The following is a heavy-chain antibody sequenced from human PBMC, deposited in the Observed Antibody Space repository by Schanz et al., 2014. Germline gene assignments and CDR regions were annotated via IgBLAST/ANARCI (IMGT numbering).Heavy chain of an antibody. Sequence: QVQLVQSGAEVKKPGASVTISCKASGYTFTNYYIHWVRQVPGQGLEWMGVINPRGGSSTYAQKCRGLVSLTRDTSTTTVYMELRSLTPGDTALYYCSRSAMVATSAQTCVDFWGQGTLVTISS. D-gene: IGHD5-12*01. J-gene: IGHJ4*02. CDR1: GYTFTNYY. V-gene: IGHV1-46*01. CDR2: INPRGGSS. CDR3: SRSAMVATSAQTCVDF.